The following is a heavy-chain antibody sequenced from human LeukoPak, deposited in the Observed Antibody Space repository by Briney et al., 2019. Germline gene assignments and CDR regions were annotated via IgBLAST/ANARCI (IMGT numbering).Heavy chain of an antibody. Sequence: GGSLRLSCAASGFAFSSYDMHWVRQATGKGLEWVSAIGTAGDPYYPGSVKGRFTISRENAKNSLYLQMNSLRAGDTAVYYCARGIYDSSGYYHYWYFDLWGRGTLVTVSS. D-gene: IGHD3-22*01. V-gene: IGHV3-13*05. J-gene: IGHJ2*01. CDR2: IGTAGDP. CDR1: GFAFSSYD. CDR3: ARGIYDSSGYYHYWYFDL.